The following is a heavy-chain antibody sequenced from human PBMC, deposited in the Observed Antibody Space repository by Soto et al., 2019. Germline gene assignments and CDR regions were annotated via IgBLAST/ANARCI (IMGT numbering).Heavy chain of an antibody. V-gene: IGHV4-61*01. CDR2: IYYSWST. Sequence: TLSLTCTVSGGSVGSGSYYWSWIRQPPVKGLEWIGYIYYSWSTNYNPSLKSRVTISVDTSKKQFSLKLSSVTAADTAVYYCASKTFQHSGDYADAFDIWGQGTMVTVSS. CDR3: ASKTFQHSGDYADAFDI. J-gene: IGHJ3*02. CDR1: GGSVGSGSYY. D-gene: IGHD4-17*01.